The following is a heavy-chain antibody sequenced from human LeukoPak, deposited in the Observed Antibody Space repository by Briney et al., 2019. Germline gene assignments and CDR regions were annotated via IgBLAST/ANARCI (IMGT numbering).Heavy chain of an antibody. CDR2: IRYDGSRE. CDR1: GFTFGSYG. J-gene: IGHJ1*01. Sequence: GGSLRLSCAASGFTFGSYGMHWVRQAPGKGLEWVAVIRYDGSREYYADSVKGRFTISRDNAKNTLYLQLNSLRSEDTSVYYCAKDREPLGRSWSADWGQGTPVTASS. D-gene: IGHD6-13*01. V-gene: IGHV3-30*02. CDR3: AKDREPLGRSWSAD.